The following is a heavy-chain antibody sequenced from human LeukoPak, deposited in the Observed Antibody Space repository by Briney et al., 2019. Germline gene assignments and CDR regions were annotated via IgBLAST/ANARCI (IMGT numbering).Heavy chain of an antibody. CDR1: GGSIKSNNW. CDR2: IYHSGST. J-gene: IGHJ4*02. Sequence: PSGTLSLTCAVSGGSIKSNNWWRWVRQPPGKGLEWIGEIYHSGSTNYNPSLESRVTVSVDKSKNQFSLDLSSVTAADTAVYYCARDPYGDYGYWGQGTLVTVSS. D-gene: IGHD4-17*01. CDR3: ARDPYGDYGY. V-gene: IGHV4-4*02.